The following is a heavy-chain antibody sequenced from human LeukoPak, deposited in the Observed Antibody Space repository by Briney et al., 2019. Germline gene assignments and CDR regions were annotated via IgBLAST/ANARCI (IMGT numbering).Heavy chain of an antibody. Sequence: SETLSLTCTVSGGSISSYYWSWIRQPPGKGLEWIGYIYYSGSTNYNPSLKSRVTISVDTSKNQVSLRLSSVTAADTAVYYCARHGTISSESYFDYWGQGALVTVSS. J-gene: IGHJ4*02. D-gene: IGHD1-14*01. CDR2: IYYSGST. CDR1: GGSISSYY. CDR3: ARHGTISSESYFDY. V-gene: IGHV4-59*08.